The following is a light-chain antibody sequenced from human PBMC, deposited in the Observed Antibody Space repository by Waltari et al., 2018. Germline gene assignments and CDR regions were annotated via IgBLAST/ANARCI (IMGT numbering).Light chain of an antibody. CDR2: GAS. CDR1: QSVSSN. J-gene: IGKJ1*01. CDR3: QYRLT. V-gene: IGKV3-15*01. Sequence: EIVMPQSPVTLSVSPGERATLSCRASQSVSSNLGWYQQNPSQAPRLLIYGASTRATSIPARFSGSGSGTKITLTISSLQSEDFAVYYCQYRLTFGQGTKVEIK.